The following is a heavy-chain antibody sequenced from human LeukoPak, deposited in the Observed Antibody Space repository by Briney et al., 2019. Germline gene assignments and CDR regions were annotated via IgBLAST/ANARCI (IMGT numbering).Heavy chain of an antibody. V-gene: IGHV1-18*01. CDR2: ISAYNGNT. Sequence: ASVKVSCKASGYTFTSYGISWVRQAPGQGLEWMGWISAYNGNTNYAQKLQGRVTMTTDTSTSTAHMELRSLRSDDTAVYYCARDRQDYYDSSGYYDYRGQGTLVTVSS. D-gene: IGHD3-22*01. CDR1: GYTFTSYG. J-gene: IGHJ4*02. CDR3: ARDRQDYYDSSGYYDY.